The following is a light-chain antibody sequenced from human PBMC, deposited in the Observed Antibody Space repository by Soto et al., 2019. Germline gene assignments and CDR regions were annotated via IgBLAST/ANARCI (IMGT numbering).Light chain of an antibody. V-gene: IGKV3-11*01. CDR2: DAS. Sequence: IVLTQSPATLSLSPGERATLSCRASQSVSSYLAWYQQKPGQAPRLLIYDASNRATGIPARFSGSWSGTGFTLTISRLEPEDFAVYYCQQRSNWPPYTFGQGTNLEIK. J-gene: IGKJ2*01. CDR1: QSVSSY. CDR3: QQRSNWPPYT.